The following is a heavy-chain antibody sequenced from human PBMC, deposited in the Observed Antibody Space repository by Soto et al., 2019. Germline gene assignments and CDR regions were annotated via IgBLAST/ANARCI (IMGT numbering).Heavy chain of an antibody. V-gene: IGHV4-31*03. CDR3: ARDKDLEPTVWGY. J-gene: IGHJ4*02. CDR2: IYYSGAT. D-gene: IGHD7-27*01. Sequence: QAQLQESGPGLVKPSQTLSLTCTVSGDSMGSGGHYYNWIRLLPGKGLEWIGYIYYSGATHYNPSLRGRVSISIDTSNNQFSLRLISVTAADTALYFCARDKDLEPTVWGYWGQGTQVTVSS. CDR1: GDSMGSGGHY.